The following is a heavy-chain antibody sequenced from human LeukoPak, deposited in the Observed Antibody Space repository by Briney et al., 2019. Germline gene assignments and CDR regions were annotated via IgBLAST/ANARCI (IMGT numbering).Heavy chain of an antibody. CDR1: GFTFSDYY. J-gene: IGHJ3*02. D-gene: IGHD4-17*01. CDR2: ISSSGSTI. V-gene: IGHV3-11*01. Sequence: PGGSLRLSCAASGFTFSDYYMSWIRQAPGKGLEWVSYISSSGSTIYYADSVKGRFTISRDNAKNSLYLQMNSLRAEDTAVYYCASHGDYGPDAFDIWGQGTMVTVSS. CDR3: ASHGDYGPDAFDI.